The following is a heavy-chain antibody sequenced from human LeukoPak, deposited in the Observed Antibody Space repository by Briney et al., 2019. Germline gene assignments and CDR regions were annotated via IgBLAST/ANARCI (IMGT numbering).Heavy chain of an antibody. J-gene: IGHJ5*02. D-gene: IGHD3-10*01. V-gene: IGHV4-59*01. CDR3: ARGYRTTMVRGVMEGWFDP. Sequence: SETLSLTCTVSGGSISSYYWSWIRQPPGKGLEWIGYIYYSGSTNYNPSLKSRVTISVDTSKNQFSLKLSSVTAADTAVYYCARGYRTTMVRGVMEGWFDPWGQGTLVTVSS. CDR1: GGSISSYY. CDR2: IYYSGST.